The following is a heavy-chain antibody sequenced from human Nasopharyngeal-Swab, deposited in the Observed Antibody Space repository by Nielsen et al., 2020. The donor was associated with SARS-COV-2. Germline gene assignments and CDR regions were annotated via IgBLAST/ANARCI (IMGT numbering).Heavy chain of an antibody. CDR2: IDWDDDK. CDR3: ARTSTLTTYSSGWNDAFDI. J-gene: IGHJ3*02. V-gene: IGHV2-70*04. D-gene: IGHD6-19*01. Sequence: WIRQPPGKALEWLARIDWDDDKFYSTSLKTRLTISKDTPKNQVVLTMTNMDPVDTATYYCARTSTLTTYSSGWNDAFDIWGQGTMVTVSS.